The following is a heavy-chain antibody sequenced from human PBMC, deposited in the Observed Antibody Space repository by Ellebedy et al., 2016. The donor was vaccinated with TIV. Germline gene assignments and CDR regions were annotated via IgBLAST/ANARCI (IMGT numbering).Heavy chain of an antibody. Sequence: MPSETLSLTCTVSGGSISSFYWTWIRQPPGKGLEWIGYIYHSGTTNYSPSLQSRVTISINTSKRQFSLKLSSMTAADTAVYYCAGAVAGILHWGQGTLVTVSS. CDR2: IYHSGTT. V-gene: IGHV4-59*01. D-gene: IGHD6-19*01. CDR1: GGSISSFY. J-gene: IGHJ4*02. CDR3: AGAVAGILH.